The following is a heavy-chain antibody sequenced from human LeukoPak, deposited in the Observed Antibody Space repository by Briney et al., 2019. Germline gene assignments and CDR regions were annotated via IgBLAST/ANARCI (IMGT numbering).Heavy chain of an antibody. V-gene: IGHV3-53*01. D-gene: IGHD4-11*01. J-gene: IGHJ4*02. CDR3: ARTRVDTTTFDYFDY. CDR2: IYSGGST. CDR1: GFTVSTNF. Sequence: GGSLRLSCVVSGFTVSTNFMSWVRQAPGERLEWVSVIYSGGSTYYADSVKGRFTISRDNSKNTLYLQMNSLRAEDTAVYYCARTRVDTTTFDYFDYWGQGTLVTVSS.